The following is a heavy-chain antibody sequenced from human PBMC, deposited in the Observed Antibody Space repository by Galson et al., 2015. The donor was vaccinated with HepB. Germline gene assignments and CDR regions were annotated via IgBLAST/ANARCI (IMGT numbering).Heavy chain of an antibody. V-gene: IGHV3-23*01. CDR1: GFTFSSYA. Sequence: SLRLSCAASGFTFSSYAMSWVRQAPGKGLEWVSAISGSGGSTYYADSVKGRFTISRDNSKNTLYLQMNSLRAEDTAVYYCAGPEVDSSGPFDYWGQGTLVTVSS. D-gene: IGHD3-22*01. J-gene: IGHJ4*02. CDR3: AGPEVDSSGPFDY. CDR2: ISGSGGST.